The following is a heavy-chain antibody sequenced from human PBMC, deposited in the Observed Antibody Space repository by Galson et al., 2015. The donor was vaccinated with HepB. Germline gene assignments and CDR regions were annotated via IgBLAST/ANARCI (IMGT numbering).Heavy chain of an antibody. V-gene: IGHV3-48*04. Sequence: SLRLSCAASGFTFSSYSMNWVRQAPGKGLEWVSYISSSSSTIYYADSVKGRFTISRDNAKNSLYLQMNSPRAEDTAVYYCARPLYSSSWYGYYYYYGMDVWGQGTTVTVSS. CDR2: ISSSSSTI. D-gene: IGHD6-13*01. CDR3: ARPLYSSSWYGYYYYYGMDV. J-gene: IGHJ6*02. CDR1: GFTFSSYS.